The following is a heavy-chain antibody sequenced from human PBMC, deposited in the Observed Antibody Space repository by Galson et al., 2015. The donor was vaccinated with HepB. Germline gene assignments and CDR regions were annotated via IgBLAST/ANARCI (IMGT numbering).Heavy chain of an antibody. J-gene: IGHJ4*02. CDR3: ASGYGDYGFDY. CDR2: ISSSSSYI. D-gene: IGHD4-17*01. CDR1: GFTFSSYS. V-gene: IGHV3-21*01. Sequence: SLRLSCAASGFTFSSYSMNWVRQAPGKGLEWVSSISSSSSYIYYADSVKGRFTISRDNAKNSLYLQMNSLRAEDTAVYYCASGYGDYGFDYWGQGTLVTVSS.